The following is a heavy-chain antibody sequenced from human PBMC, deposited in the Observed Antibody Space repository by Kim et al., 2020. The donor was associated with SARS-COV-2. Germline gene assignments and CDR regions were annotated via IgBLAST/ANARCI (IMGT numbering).Heavy chain of an antibody. CDR1: GFTFSDYY. Sequence: GGSLRLSCAASGFTFSDYYMSWIRQAPGMGLEWVSYISSSGSTIYYADSVKGRFTISRDNAKNSLYLQMNSLRAEDTAVYYCATMSEVYGSGSYYKSEYYAKDGWGHGTTVTVPS. CDR3: ATMSEVYGSGSYYKSEYYAKDG. V-gene: IGHV3-11*01. J-gene: IGHJ6*02. D-gene: IGHD3-10*01. CDR2: ISSSGSTI.